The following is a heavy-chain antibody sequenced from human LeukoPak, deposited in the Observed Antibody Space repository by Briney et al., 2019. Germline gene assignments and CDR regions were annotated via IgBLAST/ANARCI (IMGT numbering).Heavy chain of an antibody. V-gene: IGHV5-51*01. CDR3: AIMNTVTTSAFDI. Sequence: GESLQISCQGSGYSFTSYWIGWVRQMPGKGLGLMGIIYPGDSDTRYSPSFQGQVTISADKSISTAYLQWSSLKASDTAMYYCAIMNTVTTSAFDIWGQGTMVTVSS. D-gene: IGHD4-11*01. CDR2: IYPGDSDT. CDR1: GYSFTSYW. J-gene: IGHJ3*02.